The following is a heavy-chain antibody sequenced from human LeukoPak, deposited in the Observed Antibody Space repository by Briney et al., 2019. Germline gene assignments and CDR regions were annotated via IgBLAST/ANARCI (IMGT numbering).Heavy chain of an antibody. CDR1: GYTFTSYY. J-gene: IGHJ1*01. CDR3: ARGGNEVVADAEYFQH. V-gene: IGHV1-46*01. D-gene: IGHD3-22*01. CDR2: INPSGGST. Sequence: GASVKVSCKASGYTFTSYYMHCMRQAPGQGLEWTGIINPSGGSTRYAQKFQGRVTMTRDMSTSTVYMELSSLRSEDTAVYYCARGGNEVVADAEYFQHWGQGTLVTVSS.